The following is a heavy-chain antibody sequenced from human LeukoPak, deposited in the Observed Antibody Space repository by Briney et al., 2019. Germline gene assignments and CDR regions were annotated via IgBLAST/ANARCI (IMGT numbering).Heavy chain of an antibody. D-gene: IGHD4-11*01. CDR2: IYYSGST. Sequence: PSETLSLTCTVSGGSISSYYWSWIRQPPGKGLEWIGYIYYSGSTNYNPSLKSRVTISVDTSKNQFSLKLSSVTAADTAVYYCARGRVDYSYYYYGMDVWGQGTTVTVSS. V-gene: IGHV4-59*01. CDR3: ARGRVDYSYYYYGMDV. CDR1: GGSISSYY. J-gene: IGHJ6*02.